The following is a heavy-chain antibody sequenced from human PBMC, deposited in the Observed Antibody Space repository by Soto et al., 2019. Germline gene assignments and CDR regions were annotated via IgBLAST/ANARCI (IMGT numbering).Heavy chain of an antibody. V-gene: IGHV3-30*18. CDR2: ISYDGSNK. CDR3: AKVRYCSGGSCYSVFDY. J-gene: IGHJ4*02. Sequence: QVQLVESGGGVVQPGRSLRLSCAASGFTFSSYGMHWVGQAPGKGLEWVAVISYDGSNKYYADSVKGRFTISRDNSKNTLYLQMNSLRAEDTAVYYCAKVRYCSGGSCYSVFDYWGQGTLVTVSS. D-gene: IGHD2-15*01. CDR1: GFTFSSYG.